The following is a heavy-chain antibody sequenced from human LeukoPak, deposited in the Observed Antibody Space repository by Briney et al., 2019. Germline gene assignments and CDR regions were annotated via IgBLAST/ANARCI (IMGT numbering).Heavy chain of an antibody. CDR1: GFTFSSYA. V-gene: IGHV3-30-3*01. Sequence: PGGSLRLSCAASGFTFSSYAMLWVRQAPDKGLEWVAVISYDGSNKYYADSAKGRFTISRDNSKNTLYLQMNSLRGEDTAAYSCARGGSNSWHPFDSWGQGTLVTVSS. CDR3: ARGGSNSWHPFDS. D-gene: IGHD6-13*01. J-gene: IGHJ4*02. CDR2: ISYDGSNK.